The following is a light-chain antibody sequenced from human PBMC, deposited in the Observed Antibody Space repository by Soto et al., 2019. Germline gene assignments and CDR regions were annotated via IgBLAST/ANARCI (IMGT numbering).Light chain of an antibody. V-gene: IGKV1-39*01. J-gene: IGKJ4*01. Sequence: DIQMTQSPSSLSASVGERVTITCRASQSISNYVNWYQQKPGKAPHLLIYAASSLQSGVPSRFNGGGAVTDFTLTISSLQPEDSAIYYCQQSYITPRTFGGGTKVDIK. CDR2: AAS. CDR3: QQSYITPRT. CDR1: QSISNY.